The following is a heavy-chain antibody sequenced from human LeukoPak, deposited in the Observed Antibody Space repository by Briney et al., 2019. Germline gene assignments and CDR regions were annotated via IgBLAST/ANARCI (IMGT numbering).Heavy chain of an antibody. CDR1: GGSISSYY. D-gene: IGHD2-2*02. J-gene: IGHJ6*03. Sequence: SETLSLTCTVSGGSISSYYWSWIRQPPGKGLEWIGYIYYSGSTNYNPSLKSRVTISVDTSKNQFSLKLSSVTAANTAVYYCARVWTDIVVVPAAIRGYYYYYMDVWGKGTTVTVSS. V-gene: IGHV4-59*01. CDR2: IYYSGST. CDR3: ARVWTDIVVVPAAIRGYYYYYMDV.